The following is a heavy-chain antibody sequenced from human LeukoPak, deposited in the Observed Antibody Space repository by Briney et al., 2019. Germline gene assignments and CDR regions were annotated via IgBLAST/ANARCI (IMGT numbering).Heavy chain of an antibody. CDR1: GGSISSGGDS. D-gene: IGHD4-17*01. Sequence: SETLSLTCAVSGGSISSGGDSWSWIRQPPGKGLEWTGYIYHSGSTYYNPSLKSRVTISVDRSKNQFSLKLGSVTAADTAVYYCARGAADYAKTYYFDYWGQGTLVTVSS. CDR3: ARGAADYAKTYYFDY. J-gene: IGHJ4*02. V-gene: IGHV4-30-2*01. CDR2: IYHSGST.